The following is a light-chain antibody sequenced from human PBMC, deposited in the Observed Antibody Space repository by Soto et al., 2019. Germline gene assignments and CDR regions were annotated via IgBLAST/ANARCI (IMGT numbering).Light chain of an antibody. CDR2: EVT. CDR1: SSDIGGFNY. V-gene: IGLV2-14*01. Sequence: QSALTQPASVSGAPGQSITISCTGTSSDIGGFNYVSWYQQHPGKAPRLIIYEVTNRPSGVSNRFSGSKSGNMASLTISDLQAEDEAHFYCSSYTSTSTLMVFGGGTKLTVL. J-gene: IGLJ2*01. CDR3: SSYTSTSTLMV.